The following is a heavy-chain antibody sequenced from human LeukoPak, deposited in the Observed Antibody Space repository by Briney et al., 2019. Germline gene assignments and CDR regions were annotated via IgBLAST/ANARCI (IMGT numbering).Heavy chain of an antibody. V-gene: IGHV3-7*01. CDR3: ARDVPITIFGVVTPIASPFDP. CDR1: GFTFSSYW. J-gene: IGHJ5*02. D-gene: IGHD3-3*01. Sequence: GRSLRLSCAASGFTFSSYWMSWVRQAPGKGLEWVANIKQDGSEKYYVDSVKGRFTISRDNAKNSLYLQMNSLRAEDTAVYYCARDVPITIFGVVTPIASPFDPWGQGTLVTVSS. CDR2: IKQDGSEK.